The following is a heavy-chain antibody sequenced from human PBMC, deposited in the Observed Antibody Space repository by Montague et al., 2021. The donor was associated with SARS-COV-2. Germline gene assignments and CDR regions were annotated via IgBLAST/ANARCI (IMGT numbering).Heavy chain of an antibody. D-gene: IGHD6-19*01. Sequence: SETLSLTCTVSGGSISSYYWSWIRQPPGKGLEWIGYIYDSGSTNYNPSLKSRVTISVDTSKNQFSLKLSAVTAADTAVYYCARGSGWMGNAFDVWGQGNMVTVSS. V-gene: IGHV4-59*01. CDR3: ARGSGWMGNAFDV. CDR1: GGSISSYY. CDR2: IYDSGST. J-gene: IGHJ3*01.